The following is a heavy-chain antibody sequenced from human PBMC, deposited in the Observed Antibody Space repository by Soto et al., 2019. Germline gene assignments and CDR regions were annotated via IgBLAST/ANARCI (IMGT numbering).Heavy chain of an antibody. J-gene: IGHJ4*02. Sequence: QVQLQESGPGLVKPSETLSLTCTVSGGSVSGYYWTWIRQTPGKGLEWIGYIFYTGSTNYNPSLRSRVTMSVDTSKNQFSLNLSSVTTADTAIYYCARVGTSGWSPDYWGQGTLVSVSS. CDR1: GGSVSGYY. V-gene: IGHV4-59*02. D-gene: IGHD6-19*01. CDR2: IFYTGST. CDR3: ARVGTSGWSPDY.